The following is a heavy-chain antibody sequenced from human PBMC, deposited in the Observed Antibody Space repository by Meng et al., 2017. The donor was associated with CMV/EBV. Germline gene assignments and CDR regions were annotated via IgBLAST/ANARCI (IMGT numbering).Heavy chain of an antibody. V-gene: IGHV3-21*01. Sequence: GGSLRLSCAASGFTFSSYSMNWVRQAPGKGLEWVSSISSSSSYIYYADSVKGRFTISRDNAKNSLYLQMNSLRAEDTAVYYCARESRGPRITGTDYWGQGTLVTVSS. CDR3: ARESRGPRITGTDY. CDR2: ISSSSSYI. J-gene: IGHJ4*02. D-gene: IGHD1-20*01. CDR1: GFTFSSYS.